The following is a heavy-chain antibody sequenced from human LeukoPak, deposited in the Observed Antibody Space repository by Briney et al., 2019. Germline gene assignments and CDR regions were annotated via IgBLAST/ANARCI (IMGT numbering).Heavy chain of an antibody. V-gene: IGHV1-69*13. CDR1: GGSFRTDA. CDR2: IIPMFGTT. D-gene: IGHD2-15*01. Sequence: SVKVSCKASGGSFRTDAISWVRQAPGQGLEWMGEIIPMFGTTNYAQKFQGRVTVTADESTRTAYMELSSLRSEDTAVYYCARGVVVVAALVQYYYYGMDVWGQGTTVTVSS. J-gene: IGHJ6*02. CDR3: ARGVVVVAALVQYYYYGMDV.